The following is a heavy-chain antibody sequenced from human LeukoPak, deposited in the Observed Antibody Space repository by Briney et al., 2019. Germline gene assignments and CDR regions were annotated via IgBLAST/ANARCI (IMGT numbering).Heavy chain of an antibody. V-gene: IGHV3-48*01. CDR1: GFTFSSYS. CDR3: AKNFNYYDSSGYYRY. D-gene: IGHD3-22*01. CDR2: ISSSSSSI. Sequence: GGSLRLSCAASGFTFSSYSMNWVRQAPGKGLEWVSYISSSSSSIYYADSVKGRFTISRDNSKNTLYLQMNSLRAEDTAVYYCAKNFNYYDSSGYYRYWGQGTLVTVSS. J-gene: IGHJ4*02.